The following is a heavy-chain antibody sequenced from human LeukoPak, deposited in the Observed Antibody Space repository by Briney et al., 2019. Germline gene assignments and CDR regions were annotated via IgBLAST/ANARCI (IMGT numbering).Heavy chain of an antibody. V-gene: IGHV3-48*01. CDR2: ISSSSSTI. CDR1: GFTFSSYS. CDR3: ARYADYYDSSSRDAFDI. Sequence: GGSLRLSCAASGFTFSSYSMNWVRQAPGKGLEWVSYISSSSSTICYADSVKGRFTISRDNAKNSLYLQMNSLRAEDTAVYYCARYADYYDSSSRDAFDIWGQGTMVTVSS. J-gene: IGHJ3*02. D-gene: IGHD3-22*01.